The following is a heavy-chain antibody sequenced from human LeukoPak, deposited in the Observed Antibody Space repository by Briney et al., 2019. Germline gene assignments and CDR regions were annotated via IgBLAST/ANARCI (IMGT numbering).Heavy chain of an antibody. D-gene: IGHD6-13*01. CDR1: GFTFSSYA. CDR3: ARPRCTGESSIAAAVLL. V-gene: IGHV3-30-3*01. Sequence: TGGSLRLSCAASGFTFSSYAMHWVRQAPGKGLEWVAVISYDGSNKYYADSVKGRFTISRDNSKNTLYLQMNSLRAEDTAVYYCARPRCTGESSIAAAVLLWGQGTLVTVSS. J-gene: IGHJ4*02. CDR2: ISYDGSNK.